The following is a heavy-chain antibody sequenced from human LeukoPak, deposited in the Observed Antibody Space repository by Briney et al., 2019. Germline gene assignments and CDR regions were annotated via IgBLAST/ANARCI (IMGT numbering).Heavy chain of an antibody. Sequence: ASVKVSCKASGYTFTGYYMHWVRQAPGQGLEWMGRINPNSGGTNYAQKFQGRVTMTRDTSISTAYMEPSRLRSDDTAVYYCARGLGSGYYGNWFDPWGQGTLVTVSS. CDR2: INPNSGGT. D-gene: IGHD3-3*01. J-gene: IGHJ5*02. CDR1: GYTFTGYY. V-gene: IGHV1-2*06. CDR3: ARGLGSGYYGNWFDP.